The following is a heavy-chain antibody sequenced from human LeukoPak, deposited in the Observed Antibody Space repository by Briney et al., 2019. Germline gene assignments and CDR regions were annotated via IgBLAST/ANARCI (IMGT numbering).Heavy chain of an antibody. Sequence: GGSLRLSCAASAFSLSAYNMNWVRQAPGKGLEWVSSISYTGTYIYYADSVKGRFTISRDNAQNSLYLQMNSLGAEDTAIYYCVRDRGTYRPIDYWGQGTLVTVSS. CDR1: AFSLSAYN. CDR3: VRDRGTYRPIDY. CDR2: ISYTGTYI. J-gene: IGHJ4*02. V-gene: IGHV3-21*04. D-gene: IGHD1-26*01.